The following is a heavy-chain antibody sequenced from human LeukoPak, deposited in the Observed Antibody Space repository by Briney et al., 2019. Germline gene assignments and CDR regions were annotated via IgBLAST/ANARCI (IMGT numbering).Heavy chain of an antibody. CDR1: GGTFSSYA. D-gene: IGHD2-21*02. V-gene: IGHV1-69*01. CDR2: IIPIFGTA. Sequence: SVKVSCKASGGTFSSYAISWVRQAPGQGLEWMGGIIPIFGTANYAQKFQGRVTITADESTSTAYMELSSLRSEDTAVYYSASAVPLAYCGGDCYRHAFDIWGQGTMVTVSS. CDR3: ASAVPLAYCGGDCYRHAFDI. J-gene: IGHJ3*02.